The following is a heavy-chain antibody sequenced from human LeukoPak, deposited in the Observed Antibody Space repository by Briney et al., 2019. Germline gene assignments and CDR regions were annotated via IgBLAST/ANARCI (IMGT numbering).Heavy chain of an antibody. CDR2: ISSSSSYI. Sequence: GGSLRLSCAASGFTFSSYSMNWVRQAPGKGLEWVSSISSSSSYIYYADSVKGRFTISRDNAKNSLYLQMNSLRAEDTAVYYCAREPDLYSSGWYVPRFDYRGQGTLVTVSS. D-gene: IGHD6-19*01. CDR1: GFTFSSYS. J-gene: IGHJ4*02. V-gene: IGHV3-21*01. CDR3: AREPDLYSSGWYVPRFDY.